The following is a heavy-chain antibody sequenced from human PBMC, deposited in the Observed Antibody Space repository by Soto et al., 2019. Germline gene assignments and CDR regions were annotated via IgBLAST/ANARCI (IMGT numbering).Heavy chain of an antibody. V-gene: IGHV3-30-3*01. D-gene: IGHD3-3*01. Sequence: ESGGGVVQPGRSLRLSCAASGFTFSSCAMHWVRQAPGKGLEWVALISYDGSNKYYADSVKGRFTISRDNSKNTLYLQMNSLRAEDTAVYYCARDKRDLRFLEWSYYFDYWGQGPLVTVSS. CDR3: ARDKRDLRFLEWSYYFDY. J-gene: IGHJ4*02. CDR2: ISYDGSNK. CDR1: GFTFSSCA.